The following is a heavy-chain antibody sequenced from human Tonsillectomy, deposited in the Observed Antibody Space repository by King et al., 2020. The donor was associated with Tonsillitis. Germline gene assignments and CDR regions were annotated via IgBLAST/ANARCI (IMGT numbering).Heavy chain of an antibody. D-gene: IGHD3-3*01. Sequence: VQLVESGGGFIQPGGSLRLSCAASRFTFSTYAMSWVRQAPGKGLEWVSAISGSGDRKYYADSVKGRITISRDNSRNTLYLQMNSLRAEDPAVYYCAKGITIFGVVNGDWFDPWGQGTLVTVSS. V-gene: IGHV3-23*04. J-gene: IGHJ5*02. CDR2: ISGSGDRK. CDR3: AKGITIFGVVNGDWFDP. CDR1: RFTFSTYA.